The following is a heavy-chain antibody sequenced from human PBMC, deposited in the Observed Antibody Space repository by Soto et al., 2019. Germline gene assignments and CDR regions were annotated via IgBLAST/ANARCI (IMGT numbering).Heavy chain of an antibody. J-gene: IGHJ6*02. Sequence: PGGSLSLPCAASGFTLSDSSMSWTRQAPGKGLEWVSYISSSGSTIYYADSVKGRFTISRDNAKNSLYLQMNSLRAEDTAVYYCSSWRRYYYGMDVWGQGTTVTVS. CDR2: ISSSGSTI. CDR1: GFTLSDSS. V-gene: IGHV3-11*01. CDR3: SSWRRYYYGMDV. D-gene: IGHD3-3*01.